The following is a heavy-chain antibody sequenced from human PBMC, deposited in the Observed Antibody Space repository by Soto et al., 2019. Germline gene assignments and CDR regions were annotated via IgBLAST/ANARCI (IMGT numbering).Heavy chain of an antibody. D-gene: IGHD3-3*01. CDR3: ARAAKSPMGFLEWFDDY. J-gene: IGHJ4*02. CDR2: IIPIFGTA. V-gene: IGHV1-69*01. CDR1: GGTFSSYA. Sequence: QVQLVQSGAEVKKPGSSVKVSCKASGGTFSSYAISWVRQAPGQGLEWMGGIIPIFGTANYAQKFQGRVTITADESTSTAYMELRSLRSEDTAVYYCARAAKSPMGFLEWFDDYWGQGTLVTVSS.